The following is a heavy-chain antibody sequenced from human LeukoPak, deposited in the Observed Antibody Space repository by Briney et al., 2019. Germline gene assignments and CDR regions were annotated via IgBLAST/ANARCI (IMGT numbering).Heavy chain of an antibody. J-gene: IGHJ4*02. Sequence: ASVKASCKASGYTFTSYYMHWVRQAPGQGLEWMGIINPSGGSTSYAQKFQGRVTMTRDTSTSTVYMELSSLRSEDTAVYYCARATSPSWYSSTLFDYWGQGTLVTVSS. CDR3: ARATSPSWYSSTLFDY. D-gene: IGHD6-13*01. V-gene: IGHV1-46*01. CDR2: INPSGGST. CDR1: GYTFTSYY.